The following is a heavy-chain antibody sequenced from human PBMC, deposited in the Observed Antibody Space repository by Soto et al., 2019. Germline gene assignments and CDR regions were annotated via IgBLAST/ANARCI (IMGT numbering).Heavy chain of an antibody. CDR1: GFTFSSYS. D-gene: IGHD5-18*01. CDR3: ARDQPGYSYGYGLGY. J-gene: IGHJ4*02. Sequence: EVQLVESGGGLVKPGGSLRLSCAASGFTFSSYSMNWVRQAPGKGLEWVSSISSSSSYIYYADSVKGRFTISRDNAKNSLYLQMNSLRAEETAVYYCARDQPGYSYGYGLGYWGQGTLVTVS. CDR2: ISSSSSYI. V-gene: IGHV3-21*01.